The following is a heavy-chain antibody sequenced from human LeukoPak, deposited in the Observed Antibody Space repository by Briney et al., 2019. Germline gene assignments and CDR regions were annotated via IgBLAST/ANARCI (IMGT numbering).Heavy chain of an antibody. CDR3: ARGYAPLSAFDY. CDR1: GYTFTGYY. D-gene: IGHD5-12*01. Sequence: ASVKVPCKASGYTFTGYYMHWVRQAPGQGLEWMGWINPNSGGTNYAQNFQGRVTLTRDTSISTAYMELSRLRSDDTAVYYCARGYAPLSAFDYWGQGTLVTVSS. J-gene: IGHJ4*02. V-gene: IGHV1-2*02. CDR2: INPNSGGT.